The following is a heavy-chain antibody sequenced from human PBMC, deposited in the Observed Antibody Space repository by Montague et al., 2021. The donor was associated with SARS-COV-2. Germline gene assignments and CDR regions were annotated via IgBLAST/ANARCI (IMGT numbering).Heavy chain of an antibody. CDR2: IHYSGST. CDR1: GGSIRSENYS. V-gene: IGHV4-31*03. CDR3: ARDGTAGDWFDP. D-gene: IGHD1-26*01. J-gene: IGHJ5*02. Sequence: TLSLTCTVSGGSIRSENYSWSWIRQHPGKGLDWIGYIHYSGSTDYNPSLNSRVSISVDTSKNQFSLKLRSVTAADTAVYFCARDGTAGDWFDPWGQGTLVTVSS.